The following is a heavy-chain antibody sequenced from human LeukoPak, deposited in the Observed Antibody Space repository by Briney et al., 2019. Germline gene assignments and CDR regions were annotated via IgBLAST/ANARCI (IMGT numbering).Heavy chain of an antibody. CDR2: ISGSGGST. V-gene: IGHV3-23*01. J-gene: IGHJ4*02. D-gene: IGHD4-11*01. Sequence: GGSLRLSCAASGFTFSSYAMSWVRQAPGKGLEWVSAISGSGGSTYYADSVKGRFTISRDNSKNTLYLQMNSLRAEDTAVYYCTKAPTVTTFGYWGQGTLVTDSS. CDR3: TKAPTVTTFGY. CDR1: GFTFSSYA.